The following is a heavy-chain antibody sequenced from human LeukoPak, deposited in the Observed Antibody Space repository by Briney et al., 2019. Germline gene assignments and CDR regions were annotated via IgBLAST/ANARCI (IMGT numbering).Heavy chain of an antibody. D-gene: IGHD5-18*01. Sequence: SETLSLTCTVSGGSISSGDYYWSWIRQPPGKGLEWIGYIYYSGSTNYNPSLKSRVTISVDTSKNQFSLKLSSVTAADTAVYYCASADTAMVTDYWGQGTLVTVSS. V-gene: IGHV4-61*08. CDR2: IYYSGST. J-gene: IGHJ4*02. CDR3: ASADTAMVTDY. CDR1: GGSISSGDYY.